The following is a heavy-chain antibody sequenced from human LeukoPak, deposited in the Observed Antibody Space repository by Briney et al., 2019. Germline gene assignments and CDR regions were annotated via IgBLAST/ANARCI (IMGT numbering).Heavy chain of an antibody. CDR3: ARVSGDGSYFDY. CDR1: GGSISSGGYS. V-gene: IGHV4-30-2*01. Sequence: PSETLSLTCAVSGGSISSGGYSWSWIRQPPGKGLERIGYIYHSGSTYYNPSLKSRVTISVDRSKNQFSLKLSSVTAADTAVYYCARVSGDGSYFDYWGQGTLVTVSS. CDR2: IYHSGST. D-gene: IGHD4-17*01. J-gene: IGHJ4*02.